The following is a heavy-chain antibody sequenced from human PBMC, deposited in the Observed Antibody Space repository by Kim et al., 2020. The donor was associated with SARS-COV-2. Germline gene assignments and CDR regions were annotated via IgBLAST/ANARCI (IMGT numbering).Heavy chain of an antibody. J-gene: IGHJ4*02. CDR3: AIALLWFGENTED. CDR2: ISSSSSYI. D-gene: IGHD3-10*01. V-gene: IGHV3-21*01. Sequence: GGSLRLSCAASGFTFSSYSMNWVRQAPGKGLEWVSSISSSSSYIYYADSVKGRFTISRDNAKNSLYLQMNSLRAEDTAVYYCAIALLWFGENTEDWGQGTLVTVSS. CDR1: GFTFSSYS.